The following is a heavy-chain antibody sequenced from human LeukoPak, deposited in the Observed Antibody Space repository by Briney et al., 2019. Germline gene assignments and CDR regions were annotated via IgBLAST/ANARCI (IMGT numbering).Heavy chain of an antibody. J-gene: IGHJ4*02. CDR1: GITLSNYG. CDR2: IYSGDRT. CDR3: VREYSGSYFAY. V-gene: IGHV3-53*01. Sequence: GGSLRLSCAVSGITLSNYGMSWVRQAPGKGLEWVSVIYSGDRTYYADSVKGRFTITRDNSKNTLYLQMNSLRVEDTAVYFCVREYSGSYFAYWGQGTLVTVSS. D-gene: IGHD1-26*01.